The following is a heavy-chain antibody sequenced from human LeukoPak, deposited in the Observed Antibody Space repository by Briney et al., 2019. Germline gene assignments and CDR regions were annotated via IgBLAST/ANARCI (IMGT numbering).Heavy chain of an antibody. CDR2: ISSSGSTI. CDR3: ASAHYYDSSGYSFDY. CDR1: GFTFSDYY. V-gene: IGHV3-11*01. Sequence: GGSLRLSCAASGFTFSDYYMSWLRQAPGKGLEWVSYISSSGSTIYYADSVKGRFTISRDNAKNSLYLQMNSLRAEDTAVYYCASAHYYDSSGYSFDYWGQGTLVTVSS. J-gene: IGHJ4*02. D-gene: IGHD3-22*01.